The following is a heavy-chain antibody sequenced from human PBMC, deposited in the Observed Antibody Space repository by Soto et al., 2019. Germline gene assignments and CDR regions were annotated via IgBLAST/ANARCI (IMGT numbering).Heavy chain of an antibody. CDR1: GFTFSSYS. V-gene: IGHV3-21*01. CDR3: ARDSCSSTSCYEVGYYYYMDV. CDR2: ISSSSSYI. D-gene: IGHD2-2*01. J-gene: IGHJ6*03. Sequence: GGSLRLSCAASGFTFSSYSMNWVRQAPGKGLEWVSSISSSSSYIYYADSVKGRFTISRDNAKNSLYLQMNSLRAEDTAVYYCARDSCSSTSCYEVGYYYYMDVWGKGTTVTVSS.